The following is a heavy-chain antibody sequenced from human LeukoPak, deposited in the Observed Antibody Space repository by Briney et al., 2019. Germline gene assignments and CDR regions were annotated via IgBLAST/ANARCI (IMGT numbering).Heavy chain of an antibody. V-gene: IGHV1-2*06. CDR3: ARGDSSGYSDAFDI. D-gene: IGHD3-22*01. CDR1: GYTFTGYY. CDR2: INPNSGGT. Sequence: ASVKVSCKASGYTFTGYYMHWVRQAPGQGLEWMGRINPNSGGTKCAQKFLGRVTMTRDTSISTAYMELSRLRSDDTAVYYCARGDSSGYSDAFDIWGQGTMVTVSS. J-gene: IGHJ3*02.